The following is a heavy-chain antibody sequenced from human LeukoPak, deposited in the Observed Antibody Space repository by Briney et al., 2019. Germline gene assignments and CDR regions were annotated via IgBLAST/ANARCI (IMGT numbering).Heavy chain of an antibody. D-gene: IGHD3-10*01. V-gene: IGHV1-8*01. CDR2: MNPNSGNT. Sequence: ASVKVSCKASGYTFTSYDINWVRQATGQGLEWMGWMNPNSGNTGYAQKFQGRVTMTRNTSISTAYMELSSLRSEDTAVYYCARGYGSGSYYNEGFDPWGQGTLVTVSS. CDR3: ARGYGSGSYYNEGFDP. J-gene: IGHJ5*02. CDR1: GYTFTSYD.